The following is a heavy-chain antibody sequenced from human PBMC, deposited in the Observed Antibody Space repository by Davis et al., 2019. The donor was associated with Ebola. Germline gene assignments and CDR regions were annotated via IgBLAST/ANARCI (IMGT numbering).Heavy chain of an antibody. CDR1: GGSIGSYY. Sequence: SETLSLTCTISGGSIGSYYWGWIRQPPGKGLEWIGYIYFIGSTKYNPSLKSRVTMSVDTSKNQFSLNLSSVTAADTAVYYCARKKGYCSSTSCYGYYYYYGMDVWGQGTTVTVSS. J-gene: IGHJ6*02. D-gene: IGHD2-2*01. V-gene: IGHV4-59*01. CDR2: IYFIGST. CDR3: ARKKGYCSSTSCYGYYYYYGMDV.